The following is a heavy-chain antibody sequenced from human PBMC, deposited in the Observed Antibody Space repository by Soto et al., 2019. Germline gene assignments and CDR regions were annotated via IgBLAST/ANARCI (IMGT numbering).Heavy chain of an antibody. V-gene: IGHV1-24*01. CDR3: AREDIVVVPAAIGVGFYYYYMDV. Sequence: AASVKVSCKVSGYTLTELSMHWVRQAPGKGLERMGGFDPEDGETIYAQKFQGRVTMTRDTSTSTVYMELSSLRSEDTAVYYCAREDIVVVPAAIGVGFYYYYMDVWGKGTTVTVSS. CDR2: FDPEDGET. J-gene: IGHJ6*03. CDR1: GYTLTELS. D-gene: IGHD2-2*01.